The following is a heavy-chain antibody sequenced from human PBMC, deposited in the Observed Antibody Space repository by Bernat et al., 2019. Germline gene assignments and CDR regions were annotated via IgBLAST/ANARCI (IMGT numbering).Heavy chain of an antibody. CDR3: ARRKPGTGFDP. V-gene: IGHV4-59*08. CDR2: IYYSGST. J-gene: IGHJ5*02. Sequence: QVQLQESGPGLVKPSETLSLTCTVSGGSISSYYWSWIRQPPGKGLEWIGYIYYSGSTNYNPSLKSRVTISVDTSKNQFSRKLSSVTAADTAVYYCARRKPGTGFDPWGQGTLVTVSS. CDR1: GGSISSYY. D-gene: IGHD1-1*01.